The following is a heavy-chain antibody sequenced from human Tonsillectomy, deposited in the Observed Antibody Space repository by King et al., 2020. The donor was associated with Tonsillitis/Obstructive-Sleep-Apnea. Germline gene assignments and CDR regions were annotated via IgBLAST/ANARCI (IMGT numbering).Heavy chain of an antibody. CDR2: INHSGST. D-gene: IGHD3-16*01. CDR3: ARQGGGCGAFDI. Sequence: VQLQQWGAGLLKPSETLSLTCAVYGGSFRGFYWSWIRQPPGKGLEWIGEINHSGSTNYNPSLKSRVTISVDTSENQFSLKLTSVTAAETAVYYCARQGGGCGAFDIWGQGTMVTVSS. J-gene: IGHJ3*02. CDR1: GGSFRGFY. V-gene: IGHV4-34*01.